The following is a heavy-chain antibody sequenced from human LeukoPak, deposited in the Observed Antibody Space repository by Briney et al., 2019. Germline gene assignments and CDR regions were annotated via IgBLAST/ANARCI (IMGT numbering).Heavy chain of an antibody. V-gene: IGHV1-8*01. D-gene: IGHD4-17*01. J-gene: IGHJ3*02. CDR3: ATASTVTTERGSVVRAFDI. Sequence: ASVRVSCKAPGYTFTSYDINWVREATGQGREWMGWMNPNSGNTGYAQKFQCRVTMTRSTSTSTAYMELSSLRSEEAAVRYFATASTVTTERGSVVRAFDIWGQGTLVTVSS. CDR2: MNPNSGNT. CDR1: GYTFTSYD.